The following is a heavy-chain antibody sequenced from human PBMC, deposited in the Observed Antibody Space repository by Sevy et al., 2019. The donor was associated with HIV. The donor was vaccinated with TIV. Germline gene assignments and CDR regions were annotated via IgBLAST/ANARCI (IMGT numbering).Heavy chain of an antibody. CDR1: GFTFSTYG. Sequence: GGSLRLSCAASGFTFSTYGMSWVRQGPGKGLEWVSAISSSGSSTYYADSVKGRFTISRDNSKNTLYLQMNSLRAEDAALYYCAKDKGGTVVDYFDYWGQGTLVTASS. V-gene: IGHV3-23*01. J-gene: IGHJ4*02. D-gene: IGHD2-15*01. CDR3: AKDKGGTVVDYFDY. CDR2: ISSSGSST.